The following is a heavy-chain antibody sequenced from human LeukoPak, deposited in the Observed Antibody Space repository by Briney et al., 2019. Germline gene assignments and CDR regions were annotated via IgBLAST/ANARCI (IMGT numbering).Heavy chain of an antibody. CDR1: GFTFSSYT. CDR3: AREGGDSDDFDY. D-gene: IGHD2-21*02. J-gene: IGHJ4*02. V-gene: IGHV3-30*04. CDR2: IANDERFR. Sequence: GGSLRLSCAASGFTFSSYTMHWVRRAPGKGLEWVAVIANDERFRLSADSVKGQFTISRDNSKDTLFLQMNSLRPEDTALYYCAREGGDSDDFDYWGQGTLVTVSS.